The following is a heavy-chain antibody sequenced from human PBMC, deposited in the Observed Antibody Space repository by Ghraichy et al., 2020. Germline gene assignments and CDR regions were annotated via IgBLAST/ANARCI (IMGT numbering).Heavy chain of an antibody. CDR1: GFTFDDYA. CDR3: VKGGRYCTSTSCFYGMDV. Sequence: GGSLRLSCAASGFTFDDYAMHWVRQAPGKGLEWVSGINWNSGNIGYADSVKGRFTISRDNAKNSLNLQMNSLRAEDTALYYCVKGGRYCTSTSCFYGMDVWGRGTTVTVSS. D-gene: IGHD2-2*01. CDR2: INWNSGNI. V-gene: IGHV3-9*01. J-gene: IGHJ6*02.